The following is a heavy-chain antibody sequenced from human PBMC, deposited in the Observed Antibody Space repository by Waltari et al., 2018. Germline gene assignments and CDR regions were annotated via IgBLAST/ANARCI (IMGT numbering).Heavy chain of an antibody. V-gene: IGHV3-23*04. CDR1: GFTFSSYA. CDR3: AKDEGAAAGYYYYYMDV. Sequence: EVQLVESGGGLVQPGGSLRLSCAASGFTFSSYAMSWVGQAPGRGLEWVSAISGSGGSTYYADSVKGRFTISRDNSKNTLYLQMNSLRAEDTAVYYCAKDEGAAAGYYYYYMDVWGKGTTVTVSS. D-gene: IGHD6-13*01. CDR2: ISGSGGST. J-gene: IGHJ6*03.